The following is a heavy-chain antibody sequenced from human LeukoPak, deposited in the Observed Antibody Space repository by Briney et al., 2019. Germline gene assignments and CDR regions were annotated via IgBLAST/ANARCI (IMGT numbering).Heavy chain of an antibody. CDR2: INPSGGST. D-gene: IGHD3-10*01. V-gene: IGHV1-46*01. CDR1: GYTFTRYY. Sequence: ASVKVSCKASGYTFTRYYIHWVRQAPGQGLEWMGIINPSGGSTSYAQRFVGRVTLTRDTSTSTVYMELSSLKSEDTAIYYCARVSLGSYYLFWGQGTTVIVSS. J-gene: IGHJ3*01. CDR3: ARVSLGSYYLF.